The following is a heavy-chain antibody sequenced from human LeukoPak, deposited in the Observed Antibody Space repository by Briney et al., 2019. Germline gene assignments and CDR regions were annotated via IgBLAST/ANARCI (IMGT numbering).Heavy chain of an antibody. CDR2: ISGSGGST. CDR1: GFTFSSYA. V-gene: IGHV3-23*01. CDR3: ATPLCSSTSCYYYYYYYGMGV. D-gene: IGHD2-2*01. J-gene: IGHJ6*02. Sequence: PGGSLRLSCAASGFTFSSYAMSWVRQAPGKGLEWVSAISGSGGSTYYADSVKGRFTISRDNSKNTLYLQMNSLRAEDTAVYYCATPLCSSTSCYYYYYYYGMGVWGQGTTVTVSS.